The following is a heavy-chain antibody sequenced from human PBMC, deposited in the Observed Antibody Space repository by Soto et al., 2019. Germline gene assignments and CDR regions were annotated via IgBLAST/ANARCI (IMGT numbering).Heavy chain of an antibody. CDR1: GFTFSSYA. Sequence: PGGSLRLSCAASGFTFSSYAMSWVRQAPGKGLEWVSAISGSGGSTYYADSVKGRFTISRDNSKNTLYLQMNSLRAEDTAVYYCAKDNGLKQLVLYYYYGMDVWGQGTTVTVYS. CDR2: ISGSGGST. CDR3: AKDNGLKQLVLYYYYGMDV. D-gene: IGHD6-6*01. V-gene: IGHV3-23*01. J-gene: IGHJ6*02.